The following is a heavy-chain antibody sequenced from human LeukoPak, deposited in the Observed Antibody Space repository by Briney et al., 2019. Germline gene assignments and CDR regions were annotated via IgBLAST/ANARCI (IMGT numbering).Heavy chain of an antibody. D-gene: IGHD5-24*01. CDR1: GGSISSGGYY. V-gene: IGHV4-31*03. J-gene: IGHJ4*02. CDR2: IYYSGST. Sequence: SETLSLTCTVSGGSISSGGYYWSWIRQHPGKGLEWTGYIYYSGSTYYNPSLKSRVTISVDTSKNQFSLKLSSVTAADTAVYYCAREEMATTDYWGQGTLVTVSS. CDR3: AREEMATTDY.